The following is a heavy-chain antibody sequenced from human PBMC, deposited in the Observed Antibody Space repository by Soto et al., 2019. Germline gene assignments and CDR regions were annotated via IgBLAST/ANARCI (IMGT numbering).Heavy chain of an antibody. CDR1: GYSFTSYW. CDR3: ARTPPTKKAPFLEWLPHYGMDV. J-gene: IGHJ6*02. CDR2: IDPSDSYT. V-gene: IGHV5-10-1*01. D-gene: IGHD3-3*02. Sequence: GESLKISCKGSGYSFTSYWISWVRQMPGKGLEWMGRIDPSDSYTNYSPSFQGHVTISADKSISTAYLQWSSLKASDTAMYYCARTPPTKKAPFLEWLPHYGMDVWGQGTTVTVSS.